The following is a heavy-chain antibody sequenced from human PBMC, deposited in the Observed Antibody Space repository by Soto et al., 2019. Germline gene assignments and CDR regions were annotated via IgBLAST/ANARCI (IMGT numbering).Heavy chain of an antibody. D-gene: IGHD2-21*01. V-gene: IGHV2-5*01. CDR2: IYCNDDK. J-gene: IGHJ6*02. CDR1: GFSLSTSGVG. CDR3: AHDTSGWRWLPDV. Sequence: QITLKESGPTLVKPTQTLTLTCSFSGFSLSTSGVGVGWIRQPPGKAPEWLGIIYCNDDKRYSPSLKTRVTITKDTSRPQVVLTTTSVESDDTATYYCAHDTSGWRWLPDVWGQGTTVTVSS.